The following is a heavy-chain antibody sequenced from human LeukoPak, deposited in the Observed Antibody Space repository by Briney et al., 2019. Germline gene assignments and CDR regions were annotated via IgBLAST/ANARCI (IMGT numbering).Heavy chain of an antibody. D-gene: IGHD5-12*01. J-gene: IGHJ2*01. Sequence: SETLSLTCTVSGGSISSSSHYWGWIRQPPGKGLEWIGIIYYSGSTYGSTYYNPSLKSRVTISIDTSKNQFSLKLTSVTAADTAVYYCARGPAHIANKDLWGRGTLVTVSS. CDR1: GGSISSSSHY. CDR3: ARGPAHIANKDL. CDR2: IYYSGSTYGST. V-gene: IGHV4-39*07.